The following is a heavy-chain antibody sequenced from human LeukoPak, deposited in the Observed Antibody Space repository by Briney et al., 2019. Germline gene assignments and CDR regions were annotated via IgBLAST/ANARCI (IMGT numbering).Heavy chain of an antibody. CDR2: IYYSGST. Sequence: PSETLSLTCTVSGGSISSYYWSWIRQPPGKGLEWIGYIYYSGSTNYNPSLKSRVTISVDTSKNQFSLKLSSVTAADTAVYYCAREYYGSGRRTLVYWGQGTLVTVSS. J-gene: IGHJ4*02. V-gene: IGHV4-59*01. CDR3: AREYYGSGRRTLVY. D-gene: IGHD3-10*01. CDR1: GGSISSYY.